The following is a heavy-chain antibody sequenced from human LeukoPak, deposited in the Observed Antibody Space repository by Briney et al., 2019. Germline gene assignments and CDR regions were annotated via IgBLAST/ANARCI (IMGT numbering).Heavy chain of an antibody. CDR2: ISYDGSNK. J-gene: IGHJ3*02. Sequence: GGSLRLSCAASGFTFSSYRMHWVRQAPGKGLEWVAVISYDGSNKYYADSVKGRFTISRDNSKNTLYLQMNSLRAEDTAVYYCAKDAGYYDSSGYYSAFDIWGQGTMVTVSS. CDR1: GFTFSSYR. D-gene: IGHD3-22*01. CDR3: AKDAGYYDSSGYYSAFDI. V-gene: IGHV3-30*18.